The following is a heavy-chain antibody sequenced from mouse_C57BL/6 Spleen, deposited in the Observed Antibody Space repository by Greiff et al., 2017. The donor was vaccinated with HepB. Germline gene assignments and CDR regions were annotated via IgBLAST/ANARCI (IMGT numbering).Heavy chain of an antibody. D-gene: IGHD1-1*01. CDR3: AGDYYGSSYGYAMDY. V-gene: IGHV1-53*01. CDR1: GYTFTSYW. Sequence: QVQLQQPGTELVKPGASVKLSCKASGYTFTSYWMHWVKQRPGQGLEWIGNIKPSNGGTNYNEKFKSKATLTVDKSSSTAYMQRSSLTSEDSAVYYCAGDYYGSSYGYAMDYWGQGTSVTVSS. J-gene: IGHJ4*01. CDR2: IKPSNGGT.